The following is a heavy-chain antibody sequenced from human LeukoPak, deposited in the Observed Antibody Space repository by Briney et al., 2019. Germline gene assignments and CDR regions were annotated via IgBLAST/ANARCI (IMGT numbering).Heavy chain of an antibody. J-gene: IGHJ3*02. CDR2: IYYSGST. V-gene: IGHV4-59*01. Sequence: SETLSLTCTVSGGSISSYYWSWIRQPPGKGLEWIGYIYYSGSTNYNPSLKSRVTISVDTSKNQSSLKLSSVTAADTAVYYCARETIYAFDIWGQGTMVTVSS. CDR1: GGSISSYY. CDR3: ARETIYAFDI.